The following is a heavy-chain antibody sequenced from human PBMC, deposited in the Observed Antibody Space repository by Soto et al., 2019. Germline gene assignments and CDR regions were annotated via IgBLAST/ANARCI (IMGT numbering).Heavy chain of an antibody. Sequence: QVQLVQSGAEVKKPGASVKVSCKASGYTFNNYGISWVRQAPGQGAGWMGWISDYNGNTNYAQKFQGRVTMTADTSTNTAYMELRSLRSDDTAVYYGARDSGGSYAYYWGQGTLVTVSS. CDR3: ARDSGGSYAYY. D-gene: IGHD2-15*01. CDR2: ISDYNGNT. V-gene: IGHV1-18*01. CDR1: GYTFNNYG. J-gene: IGHJ4*02.